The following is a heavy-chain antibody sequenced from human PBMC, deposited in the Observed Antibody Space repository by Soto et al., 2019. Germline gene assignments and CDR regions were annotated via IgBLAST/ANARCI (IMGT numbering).Heavy chain of an antibody. V-gene: IGHV3-11*01. CDR2: ISGSGSNI. D-gene: IGHD2-2*01. CDR3: ARSSVKDIVVVPAAELDY. J-gene: IGHJ4*02. Sequence: GGSLRLSCTASGFTFSDYYMSWIRQAPGKGLEWVSYISGSGSNIYYADSVKGRFTISRDNAKNSLYLQMNSLRAEDTAVYYCARSSVKDIVVVPAAELDYWGQGTLVTVSS. CDR1: GFTFSDYY.